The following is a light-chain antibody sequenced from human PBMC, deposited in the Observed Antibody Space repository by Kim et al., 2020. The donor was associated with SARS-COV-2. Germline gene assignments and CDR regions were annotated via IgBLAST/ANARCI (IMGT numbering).Light chain of an antibody. CDR1: QSISSY. V-gene: IGKV1-39*01. CDR2: AAS. J-gene: IGKJ2*01. Sequence: DIQMTQSPPSLSASVGDRVTITCRASQSISSYLNWYQQKPGKAPKLLIYAASSLQSGVPSRFSGSGSGTDFTLTISSLQPEDFATYYCQQSYSTPRTFGQGTKLEI. CDR3: QQSYSTPRT.